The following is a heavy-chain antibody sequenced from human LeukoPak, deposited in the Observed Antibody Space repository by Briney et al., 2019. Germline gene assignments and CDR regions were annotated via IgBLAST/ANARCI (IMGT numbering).Heavy chain of an antibody. CDR2: IYYSGSI. CDR3: ARENPSGYYNRPIDY. J-gene: IGHJ4*02. V-gene: IGHV4-59*01. D-gene: IGHD3-22*01. Sequence: SSETLSLTCTVSGASISSYYWSWIRQPPGKRLEWIGDIYYSGSIKYNPSLKSRVTMSVDTSKNQFSLKLSSVTAADTAIYYCARENPSGYYNRPIDYWGQETLVTVSS. CDR1: GASISSYY.